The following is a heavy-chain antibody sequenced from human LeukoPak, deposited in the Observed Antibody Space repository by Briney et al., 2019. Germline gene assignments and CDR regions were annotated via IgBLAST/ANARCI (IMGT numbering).Heavy chain of an antibody. CDR3: ARVVPAAMGDGDNWFDP. CDR2: IYYSGST. J-gene: IGHJ5*02. D-gene: IGHD2-2*01. CDR1: GGSISSYY. V-gene: IGHV4-59*01. Sequence: LETPSLPCTVSGGSISSYYWSWIRQPPGEGLEWIGDIYYSGSTNYNPSLKSRVTISVDTSKNQFSLKLSSVTAADTAVYYCARVVPAAMGDGDNWFDPWGQGTLVTVSS.